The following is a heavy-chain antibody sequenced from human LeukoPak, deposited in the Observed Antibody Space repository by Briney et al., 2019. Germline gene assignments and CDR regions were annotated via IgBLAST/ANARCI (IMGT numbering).Heavy chain of an antibody. CDR2: INSDGSRR. CDR3: TRGGYCGADNCYSGGDYFDP. Sequence: GGFLRLSCAASGFNVSIYWMHWVRQAPGKGLVWVSRINSDGSRRMYADSVKGRFTISRDNAKNTLYLQMNSLRAEDTATYFCTRGGYCGADNCYSGGDYFDPWGQGTLVTVSS. D-gene: IGHD2-15*01. J-gene: IGHJ5*02. V-gene: IGHV3-74*03. CDR1: GFNVSIYW.